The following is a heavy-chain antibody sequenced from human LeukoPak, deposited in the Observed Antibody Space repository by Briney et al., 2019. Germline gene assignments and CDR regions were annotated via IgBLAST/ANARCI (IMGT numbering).Heavy chain of an antibody. J-gene: IGHJ3*02. V-gene: IGHV3-23*01. CDR2: ISRSGDRT. CDR1: GFTFSSYA. Sequence: PGGSLRLSCAASGFTFSSYATSWVRQAPGKGLEWVSSISRSGDRTYYADSVKGRFTISRDNSKNTLNLQVSSLRGEDTAVYYCAKDHTYYDSPHAFDMWGQGTMVTVSS. D-gene: IGHD3-22*01. CDR3: AKDHTYYDSPHAFDM.